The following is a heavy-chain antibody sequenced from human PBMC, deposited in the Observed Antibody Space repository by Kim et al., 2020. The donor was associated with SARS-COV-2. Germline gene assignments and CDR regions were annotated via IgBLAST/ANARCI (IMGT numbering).Heavy chain of an antibody. V-gene: IGHV4-39*01. CDR1: GGSISSSDYY. Sequence: SETLSLTCSVSGGSISSSDYYWGWIRQPPGKGLEWIATIYYSGSTYYNPSLKGRATISVDTSKKQFSLRLSSVTAADAAVYYCARHLRNWYVDLWGRGTLVTVSS. J-gene: IGHJ2*01. CDR3: ARHLRNWYVDL. CDR2: IYYSGST.